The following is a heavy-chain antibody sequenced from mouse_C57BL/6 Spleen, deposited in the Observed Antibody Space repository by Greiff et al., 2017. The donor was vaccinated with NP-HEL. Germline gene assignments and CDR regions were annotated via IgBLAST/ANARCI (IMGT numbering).Heavy chain of an antibody. CDR2: IWSGGST. CDR1: GFSLTSYG. V-gene: IGHV2-2*01. Sequence: VQLQQSGPGLVQPSQSLSITCTVSGFSLTSYGVHWVRQSPGKGLEWLGVIWSGGSTDYNAAFISRLSISKDNSKSQVFFKMNSLQADDTAIYYCARGSYYGSSPDYWGQGTTLTVSS. D-gene: IGHD1-1*01. J-gene: IGHJ2*01. CDR3: ARGSYYGSSPDY.